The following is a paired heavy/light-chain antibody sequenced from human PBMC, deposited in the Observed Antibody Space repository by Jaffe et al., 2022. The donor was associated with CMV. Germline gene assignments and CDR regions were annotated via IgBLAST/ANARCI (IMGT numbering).Light chain of an antibody. J-gene: IGKJ3*01. CDR1: QGISSY. CDR2: AAS. Sequence: IQLTQSPSSLSASVGDRVTITCRASQGISSYLAWYQQKPGKAPKLLIYAASTLQSGVPSRFSGSGSGTDFTLTISSLQPEDFATYYCQQLNSYPAFGPGTKVDIK. V-gene: IGKV1-9*01. CDR3: QQLNSYPA.
Heavy chain of an antibody. CDR2: ISSSSSYI. J-gene: IGHJ6*02. V-gene: IGHV3-21*01. D-gene: IGHD6-13*01. CDR1: GFTFSSYS. Sequence: EVQLVESGGGLVKPGGSLRLSCAASGFTFSSYSMNWVRQAPGKGLEWVSSISSSSSYIYYADSVKGRFTISRDNAKNSLYLQMNSLRAEDTAVYYCARGNALDSSTLTYYYYGMDVWGQGTTVTVSS. CDR3: ARGNALDSSTLTYYYYGMDV.